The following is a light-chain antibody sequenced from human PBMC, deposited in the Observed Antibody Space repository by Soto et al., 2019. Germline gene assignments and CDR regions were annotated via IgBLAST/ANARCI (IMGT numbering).Light chain of an antibody. CDR3: QKYNSSPTWT. V-gene: IGKV1-27*01. CDR1: PGISNY. J-gene: IGKJ1*01. CDR2: AAS. Sequence: DIQMNQSPSSLSASVGDRVTITFRASPGISNYLAWYQQKPGKVPKLRIYAASTLQSGVPSRFSGSGSGTDFTLTISSLQPEDVATYYFQKYNSSPTWTCGQGTKVEIK.